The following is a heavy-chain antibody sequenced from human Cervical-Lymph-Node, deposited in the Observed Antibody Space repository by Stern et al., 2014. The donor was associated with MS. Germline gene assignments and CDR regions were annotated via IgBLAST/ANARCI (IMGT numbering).Heavy chain of an antibody. CDR1: GYSFTHFA. CDR2: INTNPGNP. D-gene: IGHD4-17*01. V-gene: IGHV7-4-1*02. J-gene: IGHJ4*02. CDR3: ARDPHDYGDRFDY. Sequence: QVQLMQSGSELKKPGASVKVSCKASGYSFTHFALNWVRHAPGQGLQWMGLINTNPGNPSYAPAFTGRFVFSLDTSVSTAYLQISSLKAEDTAVYYCARDPHDYGDRFDYWGQGTLVTVSS.